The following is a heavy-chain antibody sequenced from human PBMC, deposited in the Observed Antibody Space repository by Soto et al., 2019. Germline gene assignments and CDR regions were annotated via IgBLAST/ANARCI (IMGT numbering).Heavy chain of an antibody. V-gene: IGHV1-69*02. CDR1: GGTFTTYT. CDR2: IIPVIGLT. Sequence: QVQLVQSGAEVKKPGSSVRVSCTVSGGTFTTYTIDWVRQAPGQGLEWMGRIIPVIGLTNYGLPGRVTITADKSTSTAYLELSGLKSEDTAMYYCAKNLAGTDQNVYDIWGQGTMVTVSS. D-gene: IGHD2-8*02. J-gene: IGHJ3*02. CDR3: AKNLAGTDQNVYDI.